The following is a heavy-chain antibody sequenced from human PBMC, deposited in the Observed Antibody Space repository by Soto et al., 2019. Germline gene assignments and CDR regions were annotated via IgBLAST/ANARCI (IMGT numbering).Heavy chain of an antibody. CDR2: IDRDGYSS. Sequence: EVQLVESGGGVVQPGGSLRLSCVASGFSLSNYWMHWVRQVPGEGLVWVSRIDRDGYSSTYAEPMKGRFTISRDNAKNTLYVQINSLRAEDTAVYFCARQPIGTVTPDYWGQGTLVTVSS. D-gene: IGHD4-17*01. CDR3: ARQPIGTVTPDY. V-gene: IGHV3-74*01. CDR1: GFSLSNYW. J-gene: IGHJ4*02.